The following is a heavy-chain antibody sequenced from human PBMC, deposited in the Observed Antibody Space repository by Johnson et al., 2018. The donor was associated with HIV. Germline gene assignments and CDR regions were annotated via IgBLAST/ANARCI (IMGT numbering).Heavy chain of an antibody. J-gene: IGHJ3*02. CDR2: MRYDGSKR. D-gene: IGHD6-13*01. CDR1: GFSFSNHG. Sequence: QVQLVESGGGLVQPGRSLRLSCAASGFSFSNHGMHWVRQAPGKGLAWVAFMRYDGSKRYYADSVKGRFTISRDNSKNRLYLQMDSLRVEDTAVYYCARDPGYSAFDIWGQGTTVTVSS. V-gene: IGHV3-33*01. CDR3: ARDPGYSAFDI.